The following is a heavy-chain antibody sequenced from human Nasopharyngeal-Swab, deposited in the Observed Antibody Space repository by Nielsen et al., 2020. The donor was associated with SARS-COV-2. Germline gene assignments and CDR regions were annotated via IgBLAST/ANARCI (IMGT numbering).Heavy chain of an antibody. D-gene: IGHD3-22*01. CDR3: AKTPIITMIVVVIEHWYFDL. CDR2: IYYSGST. J-gene: IGHJ2*01. Sequence: ESLKISCAASGFTFSSYSMNWVRQPPGTGLEWIGSIYYSGSTYYNPSLKSRVTISVDTSKNQFSLKLSSVTAADTAVYYCAKTPIITMIVVVIEHWYFDLWGRGTLVTVSS. V-gene: IGHV4-39*07. CDR1: GFTFSSYS.